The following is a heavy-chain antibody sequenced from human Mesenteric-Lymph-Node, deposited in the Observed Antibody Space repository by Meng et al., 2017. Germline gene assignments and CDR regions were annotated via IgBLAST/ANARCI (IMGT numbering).Heavy chain of an antibody. V-gene: IGHV3-74*01. CDR2: IKSDGSST. CDR1: GFTFSSYW. CDR3: ARGGTIDS. Sequence: GESLKISCAASGFTFSSYWMHWVRQAPGKGLVWVSRIKSDGSSTGYADSVKGRFTISRDNAKNTLYLQMNSLTAEDTAVYYCARGGTIDSWGQGKLV. J-gene: IGHJ5*01. D-gene: IGHD2-21*01.